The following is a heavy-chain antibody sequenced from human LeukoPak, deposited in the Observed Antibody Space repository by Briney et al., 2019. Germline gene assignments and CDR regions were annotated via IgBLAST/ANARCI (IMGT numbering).Heavy chain of an antibody. D-gene: IGHD6-13*01. CDR2: VNSDGSTT. V-gene: IGHV3-74*01. CDR3: ARGYYSSSRIDY. J-gene: IGHJ4*02. CDR1: GFPFSNYW. Sequence: GGSLRLSCAASGFPFSNYWMHWVRQAPRKGLVWVSRVNSDGSTTNYADSVKGRFTISRDNAENTLYMRMNSLRPEDTAVYYCARGYYSSSRIDYWGQGTLVTVSS.